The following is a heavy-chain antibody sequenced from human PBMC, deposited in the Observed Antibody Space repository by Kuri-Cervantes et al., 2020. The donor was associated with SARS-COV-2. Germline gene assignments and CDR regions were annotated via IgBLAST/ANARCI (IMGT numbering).Heavy chain of an antibody. CDR1: GFTFDDYA. V-gene: IGHV3-9*01. Sequence: SLKISCAASGFTFDDYAMHWVRQAPGKGLEWVSGISWNSDSIGYADSVKGRFTISRDNAKNSLYLQMNSLRAEDTAVYYCARSRTVRSDDYWGQGTLVTVSS. CDR2: ISWNSDSI. CDR3: ARSRTVRSDDY. D-gene: IGHD4-11*01. J-gene: IGHJ4*02.